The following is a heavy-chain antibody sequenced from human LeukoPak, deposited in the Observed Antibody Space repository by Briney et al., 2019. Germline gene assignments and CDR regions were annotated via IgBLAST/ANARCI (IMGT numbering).Heavy chain of an antibody. Sequence: GASVKVSCKASGYTFTSYDFNWVRQATGQRPEWMGWMSPNSGDTGYAQKFQDRVTMTRNTSISTAYMELSSLRSDDTAVYYCARGNRGTYYYDSSGYYQFDYWGQGTLVTVSS. CDR2: MSPNSGDT. J-gene: IGHJ4*02. CDR1: GYTFTSYD. CDR3: ARGNRGTYYYDSSGYYQFDY. V-gene: IGHV1-8*01. D-gene: IGHD3-22*01.